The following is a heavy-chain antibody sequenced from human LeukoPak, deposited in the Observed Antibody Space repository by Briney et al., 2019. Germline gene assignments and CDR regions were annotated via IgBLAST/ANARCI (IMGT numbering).Heavy chain of an antibody. J-gene: IGHJ4*02. CDR3: AKKANDEYYDYVWGSGFDY. Sequence: GGSLRPSCAASGFTFSSYAMSWVRQAPGKGLEWVSAISGSGGSTYYADSVKGRFTISRDNSKNTLYLQMNSLRAEDTAVYYCAKKANDEYYDYVWGSGFDYWGQGTLVTVSS. V-gene: IGHV3-23*01. D-gene: IGHD3-16*01. CDR1: GFTFSSYA. CDR2: ISGSGGST.